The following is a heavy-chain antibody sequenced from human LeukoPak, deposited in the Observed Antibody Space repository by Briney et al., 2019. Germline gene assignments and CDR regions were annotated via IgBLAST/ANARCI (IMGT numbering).Heavy chain of an antibody. V-gene: IGHV3-7*01. D-gene: IGHD1-26*01. CDR3: ARDKIVGPTTLDY. J-gene: IGHJ4*02. Sequence: GGSLRLSCAASGFTFSDYWMSWVRQTPEKGLEWVANIKRDGYEKYHVDSVKGRFTISRDNAKNSLYLQMNSPRVDDTAVYYCARDKIVGPTTLDYWGQGTLVTVSS. CDR2: IKRDGYEK. CDR1: GFTFSDYW.